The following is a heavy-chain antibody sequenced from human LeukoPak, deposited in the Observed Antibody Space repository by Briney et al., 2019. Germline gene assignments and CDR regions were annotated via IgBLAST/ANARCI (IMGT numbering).Heavy chain of an antibody. Sequence: VSSVTVSCKTSGGTFTIYGISWVRQAPAQGLEGMGGIIPIFDTANYAQKFQGRVTITTDESTSTAYMELSSLRSEDTAVYYCASSTRGVHEYSYGGDFDYWGQGTLVTVSS. J-gene: IGHJ4*02. CDR1: GGTFTIYG. CDR3: ASSTRGVHEYSYGGDFDY. D-gene: IGHD5-18*01. CDR2: IIPIFDTA. V-gene: IGHV1-69*05.